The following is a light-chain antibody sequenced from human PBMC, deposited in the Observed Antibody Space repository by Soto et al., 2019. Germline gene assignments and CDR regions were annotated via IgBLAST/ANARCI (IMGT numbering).Light chain of an antibody. Sequence: QSALTQPASVSGSPGQSITISCTGTSSDVGGYNYVSWYQQHPGKAPKLMIYEVSNRPSGVSNRFSGSKSGNTASLTISGLQAEDEADYYCSSYTSSNTLLCVFGTGTKVTVL. CDR2: EVS. CDR1: SSDVGGYNY. V-gene: IGLV2-14*01. J-gene: IGLJ1*01. CDR3: SSYTSSNTLLCV.